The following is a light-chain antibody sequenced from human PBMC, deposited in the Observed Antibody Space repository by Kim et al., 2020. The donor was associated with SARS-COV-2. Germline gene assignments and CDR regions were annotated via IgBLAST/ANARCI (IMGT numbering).Light chain of an antibody. J-gene: IGLJ3*02. V-gene: IGLV1-47*01. CDR2: KNN. CDR3: VAWDDSLSGWV. Sequence: GQRVTMSCSGSSSNIGSNYVYWYQQLPGTAPNLLISKNNQRPSGVPDRFSGSKSGTSASLAISGLRSGDEADYYCVAWDDSLSGWVFGGGTQLTVL. CDR1: SSNIGSNY.